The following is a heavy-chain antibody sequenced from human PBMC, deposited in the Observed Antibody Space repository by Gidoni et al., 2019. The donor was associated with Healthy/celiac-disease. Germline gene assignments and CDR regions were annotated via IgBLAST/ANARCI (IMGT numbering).Heavy chain of an antibody. V-gene: IGHV3-20*04. CDR2: INWNGGST. Sequence: EVQLVESGGGVVRPGGSLRLSCAASGFTFDDYSMSWVRQAPGKGLEWVSGINWNGGSTGYADSVKGRFTISRDNAKNSLYLQMSSLRAEDTALYYCARDRNEKTYYYYGMDVWGQGTTVTASS. J-gene: IGHJ6*02. CDR1: GFTFDDYS. CDR3: ARDRNEKTYYYYGMDV.